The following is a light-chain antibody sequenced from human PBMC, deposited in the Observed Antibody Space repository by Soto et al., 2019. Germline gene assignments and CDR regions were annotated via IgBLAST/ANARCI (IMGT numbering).Light chain of an antibody. CDR3: QQYGSSPWT. CDR1: YRVSSSY. J-gene: IGKJ1*01. Sequence: LTHAAGTMSLSPGERATLSCRVIYRVSSSYLAWYQQKPGQAPRLLLYGASRRASGLPDRFSGSGSGTDFTLTISRVQPEDFAAYYCQQYGSSPWTFGQGTKVDI. CDR2: GAS. V-gene: IGKV3-20*01.